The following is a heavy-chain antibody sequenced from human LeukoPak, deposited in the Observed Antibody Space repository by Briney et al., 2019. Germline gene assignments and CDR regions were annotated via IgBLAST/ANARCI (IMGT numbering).Heavy chain of an antibody. V-gene: IGHV3-21*01. CDR1: GFTFNSYS. J-gene: IGHJ4*02. CDR2: ISSSSSYI. CDR3: ARGSPYYYDSSGYYYFDY. Sequence: GGSLRLSCAASGFTFNSYSMNWVRQAPGKGLEWVSSISSSSSYIYYADSVKGRFTISRDNAKNSLYLQMNSLRAEDTAVYYCARGSPYYYDSSGYYYFDYWGQGTLVTVSS. D-gene: IGHD3-22*01.